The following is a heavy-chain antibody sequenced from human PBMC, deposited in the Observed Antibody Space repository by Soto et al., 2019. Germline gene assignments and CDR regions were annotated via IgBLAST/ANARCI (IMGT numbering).Heavy chain of an antibody. CDR3: ARAFESYDSSGQSGYFVDY. CDR2: IIPIYDTP. D-gene: IGHD3-22*01. Sequence: SSVKVSCKASGGTLSNHAISWVRQAPGQGLEWVGGIIPIYDTPVYAQKFQGRVSITADISTSTAYMQLNGLRSEDTAVFYCARAFESYDSSGQSGYFVDYWAQGTLVTVSS. V-gene: IGHV1-69*06. CDR1: GGTLSNHA. J-gene: IGHJ4*02.